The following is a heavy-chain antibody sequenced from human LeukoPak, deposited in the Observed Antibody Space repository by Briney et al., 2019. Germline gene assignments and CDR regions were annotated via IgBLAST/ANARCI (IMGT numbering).Heavy chain of an antibody. J-gene: IGHJ4*02. D-gene: IGHD6-19*01. CDR3: ARKVGKYSGWYNY. CDR1: GFTFSSYW. Sequence: PGGSLRLSCAASGFTFSSYWMSWVRQAPGKGLEWVANINQDGSGEYYVDSVKGRFTISRDNAKNSVSLQMNSLRAEDMAMYYCARKVGKYSGWYNYWGQGTLVTVSS. CDR2: INQDGSGE. V-gene: IGHV3-7*01.